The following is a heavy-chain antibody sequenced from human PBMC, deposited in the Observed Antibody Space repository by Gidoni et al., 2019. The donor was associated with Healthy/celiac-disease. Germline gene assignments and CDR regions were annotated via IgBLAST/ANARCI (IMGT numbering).Heavy chain of an antibody. V-gene: IGHV3-21*01. CDR3: ARDRRAGDAFDI. J-gene: IGHJ3*02. CDR1: GFTFSSYS. Sequence: EVQLVESGGGLVKPGGSLRRSCAASGFTFSSYSMNWVRQAPGKGLEWVSSISSSSSYIYYADSVKGRFTISRDNAKNSLYLQMNSLRAEDTAVYYCARDRRAGDAFDIWGQGTMVTVSS. CDR2: ISSSSSYI. D-gene: IGHD3-10*01.